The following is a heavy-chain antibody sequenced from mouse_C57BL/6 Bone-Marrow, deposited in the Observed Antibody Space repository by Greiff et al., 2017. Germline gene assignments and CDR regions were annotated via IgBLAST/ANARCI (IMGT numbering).Heavy chain of an antibody. CDR3: ARDAYYCSSYPFPY. V-gene: IGHV1-50*01. Sequence: QVQLQQPGAELVKPGASVKLSCKASGYTFTSYWMQWVKQRPGQGLEWIGEINPSDSYTNYNHKFKGKATLTVDTSSSSAYMQLSSLTSEDSAVYYCARDAYYCSSYPFPYWGQGTLVTVSA. D-gene: IGHD1-1*01. CDR1: GYTFTSYW. J-gene: IGHJ3*01. CDR2: INPSDSYT.